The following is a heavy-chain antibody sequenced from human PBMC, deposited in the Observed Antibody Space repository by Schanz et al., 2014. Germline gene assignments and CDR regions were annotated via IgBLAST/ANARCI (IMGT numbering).Heavy chain of an antibody. CDR3: ARDYESALSSPRHDAFDV. CDR1: GFTFFGSFA. J-gene: IGHJ3*01. V-gene: IGHV3-23*01. Sequence: EVQLLESGGGLVQPGGSLRLSCVASGFTFFGSFAMSWVRQAPGKGLEWVSGMSGSGSTADYADSVKGRFTISRDNSGKTLDLKKTSVRAADTAVYYWARDYESALSSPRHDAFDVWGQGTVVTVSS. D-gene: IGHD3-22*01. CDR2: MSGSGSTA.